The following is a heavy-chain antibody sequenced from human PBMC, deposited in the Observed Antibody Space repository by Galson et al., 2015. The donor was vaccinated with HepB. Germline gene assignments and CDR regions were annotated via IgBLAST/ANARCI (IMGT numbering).Heavy chain of an antibody. V-gene: IGHV3-7*03. CDR1: GFTFSSYW. D-gene: IGHD6-19*01. J-gene: IGHJ4*02. CDR3: ARESEYSSGWYDY. CDR2: IKQDGSEK. Sequence: SLRLSCAASGFTFSSYWMSWVRQAPGKGLEWVANIKQDGSEKYYVDSVKGRFTISRDNAKNSLYLQMNSLRAEDTAVYYCARESEYSSGWYDYWGQGTLVTVSS.